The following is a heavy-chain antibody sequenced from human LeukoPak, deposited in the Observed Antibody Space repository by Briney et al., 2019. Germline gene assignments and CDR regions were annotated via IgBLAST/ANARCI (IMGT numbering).Heavy chain of an antibody. J-gene: IGHJ4*02. V-gene: IGHV3-7*01. CDR1: GFTFSNYW. Sequence: GGSLRLSCAASGFTFSNYWMSWVRPAPGKGLEWVANIRQDGSEKYYVDSMRGRFTISRDNAKNSLYLQMSSLRAEDTAVYYCARSTAGLDYWGQGTLVTVSS. CDR2: IRQDGSEK. CDR3: ARSTAGLDY. D-gene: IGHD1-1*01.